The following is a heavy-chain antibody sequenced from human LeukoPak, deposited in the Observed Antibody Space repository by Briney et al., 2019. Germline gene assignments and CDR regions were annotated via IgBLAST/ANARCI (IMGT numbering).Heavy chain of an antibody. Sequence: GGSLRLSCAASGFTFSNSGMNWVRQAPGKGLEWVSFITTSSATISYADSVKGRFTISRDNAKNSLYLQMNSLRAADTAVFYCARDLTGGGWFDYWGQGTLVTVSS. D-gene: IGHD6-19*01. V-gene: IGHV3-48*04. CDR2: ITTSSATI. J-gene: IGHJ4*02. CDR3: ARDLTGGGWFDY. CDR1: GFTFSNSG.